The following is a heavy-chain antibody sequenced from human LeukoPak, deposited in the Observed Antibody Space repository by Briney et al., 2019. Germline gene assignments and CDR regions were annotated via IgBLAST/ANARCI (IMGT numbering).Heavy chain of an antibody. CDR3: ARGRWGIFGVVIFGY. D-gene: IGHD3-3*01. J-gene: IGHJ4*02. CDR1: GGSISSYY. V-gene: IGHV4-59*01. Sequence: SETLSLTCTVSGGSISSYYWSWIRQPPGKGLEWIGYIYYSGSTNYNPSLKSRVTISVDTSKNQFSLKLSSVTAADTAVYYCARGRWGIFGVVIFGYWGQGTLVTVSS. CDR2: IYYSGST.